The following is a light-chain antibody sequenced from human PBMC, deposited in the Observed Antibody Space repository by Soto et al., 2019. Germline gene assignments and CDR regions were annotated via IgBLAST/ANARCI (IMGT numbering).Light chain of an antibody. CDR1: QSISSY. V-gene: IGKV1-39*01. Sequence: DIQMIQSPSSLSASEGDRVTITCRASQSISSYLNWYQQKPGKAHKLLIYAASSLQSGVPSRFSGSGSGTDFTLTISSLQPEDFATYYCQQSYSTPPTFGQGTKV. J-gene: IGKJ1*01. CDR3: QQSYSTPPT. CDR2: AAS.